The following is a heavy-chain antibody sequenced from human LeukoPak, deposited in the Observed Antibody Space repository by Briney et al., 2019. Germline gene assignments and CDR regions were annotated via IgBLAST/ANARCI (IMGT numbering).Heavy chain of an antibody. Sequence: GGSMRLSCAASGFTFNAYAMNWVRQAPGKGLEWVSGLKSDGSGISYADSVKGRFTISRDNSKNTVFLQMNSLRAEDTGVYYCAKDTWSNCGWTHAFGIWGQGTMVSVSS. CDR1: GFTFNAYA. J-gene: IGHJ3*02. D-gene: IGHD6-19*01. CDR2: LKSDGSGI. V-gene: IGHV3-23*01. CDR3: AKDTWSNCGWTHAFGI.